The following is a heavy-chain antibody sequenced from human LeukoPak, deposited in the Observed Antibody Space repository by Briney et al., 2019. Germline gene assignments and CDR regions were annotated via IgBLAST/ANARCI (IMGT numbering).Heavy chain of an antibody. V-gene: IGHV3-74*01. CDR2: INSDGSST. CDR1: GFTFSNYW. CDR3: ARGLTIFGVVNDAFDI. J-gene: IGHJ3*02. Sequence: GGSLRLSCAASGFTFSNYWMHWARQAPGKGLVWVSLINSDGSSTIYADSVKGRFTISRDNAKNTLYLQMNSLRAEDTAVYYCARGLTIFGVVNDAFDIWGQGTMVTVSS. D-gene: IGHD3-3*01.